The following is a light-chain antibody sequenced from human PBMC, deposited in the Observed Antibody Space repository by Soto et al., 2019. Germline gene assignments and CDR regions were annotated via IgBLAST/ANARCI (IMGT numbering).Light chain of an antibody. Sequence: QSALTQPASVSGSPGQSITISCTGTSSDVGGYNYVSWYQQYPGKAPKLMIYDVSNRPSGVSNRFSGSKSGNTASLTISGLQAEDEADYSCSSYTSSSTLYVFGTGTKLTVL. V-gene: IGLV2-14*01. CDR3: SSYTSSSTLYV. CDR1: SSDVGGYNY. CDR2: DVS. J-gene: IGLJ1*01.